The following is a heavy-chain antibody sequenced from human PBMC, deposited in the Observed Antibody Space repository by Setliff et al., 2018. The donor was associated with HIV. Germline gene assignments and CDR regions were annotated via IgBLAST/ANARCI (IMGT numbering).Heavy chain of an antibody. CDR3: ARVPPEYSSSSQAFDI. V-gene: IGHV4-59*01. Sequence: KTSETLSLTCNVSGDSISSYYWSWIRQPPGKGLEWIGYIYYSGSSIYNPSLKSRVTISVDTSKNKFSLKMRSVTAADTAVYYCARVPPEYSSSSQAFDIWGQGTKVTVSS. CDR2: IYYSGSS. D-gene: IGHD6-6*01. J-gene: IGHJ3*02. CDR1: GDSISSYY.